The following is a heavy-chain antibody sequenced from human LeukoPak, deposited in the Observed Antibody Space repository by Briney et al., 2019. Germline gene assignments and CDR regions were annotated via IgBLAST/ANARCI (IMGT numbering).Heavy chain of an antibody. CDR2: ISSSSSYI. CDR3: ARIRGYSYGYPGRDAFDI. CDR1: GFTFSSYS. J-gene: IGHJ3*02. Sequence: KPGGSLRLSCAASGFTFSSYSMNWVRQAPGRRLEWVSSISSSSSYIYYADSVKGRFTISRDNAKNSLYLQMNSLRAEDTAVYYCARIRGYSYGYPGRDAFDIWGQGTMVTVSS. V-gene: IGHV3-21*01. D-gene: IGHD5-18*01.